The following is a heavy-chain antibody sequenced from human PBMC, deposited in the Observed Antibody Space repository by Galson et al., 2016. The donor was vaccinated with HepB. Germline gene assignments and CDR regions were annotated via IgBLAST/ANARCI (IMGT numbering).Heavy chain of an antibody. CDR3: AHSGPATRPGSGSFFDV. V-gene: IGHV2-5*02. CDR1: GFTPNTRGVG. Sequence: PALVKPTQTLTLTCSLSGFTPNTRGVGVGWIRQPPGKALEWLGIIYWDADKRYKPSLRDRLTITKDTSNSQVVLTLTNVDHVDTATYFCAHSGPATRPGSGSFFDVWGQGTLITVSS. CDR2: IYWDADK. D-gene: IGHD1-26*01. J-gene: IGHJ4*02.